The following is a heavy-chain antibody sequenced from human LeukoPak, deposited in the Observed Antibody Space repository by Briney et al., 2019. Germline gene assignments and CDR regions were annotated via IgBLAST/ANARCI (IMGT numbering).Heavy chain of an antibody. J-gene: IGHJ5*02. Sequence: SEALSLTCAVYGGSFSGYYWSWIRQPPGKGLEWIGAINHSGSTNYNPSFKTRVTISVATSRNQFSLKLSSVTAAATAVYYLARGTAQRITMFGVVLQKGGFDPWGQGTLVTVSS. CDR3: ARGTAQRITMFGVVLQKGGFDP. V-gene: IGHV4-34*01. D-gene: IGHD3-3*01. CDR2: INHSGST. CDR1: GGSFSGYY.